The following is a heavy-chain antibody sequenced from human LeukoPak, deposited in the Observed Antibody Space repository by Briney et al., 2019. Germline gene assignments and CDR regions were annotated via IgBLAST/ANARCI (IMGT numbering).Heavy chain of an antibody. D-gene: IGHD1-26*01. CDR2: IIPIFGTA. Sequence: EASVKVSCKASGYTFTSYGISWVRQAPGQGLEWMGGIIPIFGTANYAQKFQGRVTITADESTSTAYMELSSLRSEDTAVYYCARLGATGGYWGQGTLVTVSS. CDR1: GYTFTSYG. J-gene: IGHJ4*02. CDR3: ARLGATGGY. V-gene: IGHV1-69*13.